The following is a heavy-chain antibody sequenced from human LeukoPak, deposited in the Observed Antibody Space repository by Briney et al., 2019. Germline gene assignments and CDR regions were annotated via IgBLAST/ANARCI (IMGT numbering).Heavy chain of an antibody. CDR3: ASNPTGYSSGWFDC. Sequence: GASVKVSCKASGGTFSSYAISWVRQAPGQGLEWMGRIIPILGIANYAQKFQGRVTITADKSTSTAYMELSSLRSEDTAVYYCASNPTGYSSGWFDCWGQGTLVTVSS. V-gene: IGHV1-69*04. CDR2: IIPILGIA. D-gene: IGHD6-19*01. J-gene: IGHJ4*02. CDR1: GGTFSSYA.